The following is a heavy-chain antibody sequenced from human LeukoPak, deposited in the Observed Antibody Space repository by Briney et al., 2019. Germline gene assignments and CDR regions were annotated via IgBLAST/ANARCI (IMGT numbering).Heavy chain of an antibody. J-gene: IGHJ3*02. CDR3: AKALVVARYGAFDI. CDR1: GFTFSSYG. V-gene: IGHV3-30*02. D-gene: IGHD2-15*01. CDR2: IRYDGSNK. Sequence: GGSLRLSCAASGFTFSSYGMHWVRQAPGKGLEWVAFIRYDGSNKYYADSVKGRFTISRDNSKNTLYLQMNSLRAEDTAVYYCAKALVVARYGAFDIWGQGTMVTVSS.